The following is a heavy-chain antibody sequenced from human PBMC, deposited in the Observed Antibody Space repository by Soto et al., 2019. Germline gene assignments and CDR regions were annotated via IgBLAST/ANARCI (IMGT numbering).Heavy chain of an antibody. J-gene: IGHJ4*02. CDR1: GGSISSGGYY. CDR3: ATYGSGSYKPTTFDY. V-gene: IGHV4-31*03. Sequence: QVQLQESGPGLVKPSQTLSLTCTVSGGSISSGGYYWSWIRQHPGKGLEWIGYIYYSGSTYYNPSLKCRVTKSVDTSKNQFSLKLSSVTAADTAVYYCATYGSGSYKPTTFDYWGQGTLVTVSS. CDR2: IYYSGST. D-gene: IGHD3-10*01.